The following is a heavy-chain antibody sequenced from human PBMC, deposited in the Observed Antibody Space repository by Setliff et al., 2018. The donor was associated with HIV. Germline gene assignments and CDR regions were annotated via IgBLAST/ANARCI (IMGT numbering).Heavy chain of an antibody. J-gene: IGHJ5*02. CDR1: GGSLSGYY. Sequence: PAETLSLTCAVYGGSLSGYYWTWIRQPPGKGLEWIGEINHSGSTNYNPSLKSRVTISIDTSKNQFSLKLSSVTAADTAMYYCARGRMATVLIRNWIDPWGQGSLVTVSS. CDR2: INHSGST. V-gene: IGHV4-34*01. CDR3: ARGRMATVLIRNWIDP. D-gene: IGHD4-4*01.